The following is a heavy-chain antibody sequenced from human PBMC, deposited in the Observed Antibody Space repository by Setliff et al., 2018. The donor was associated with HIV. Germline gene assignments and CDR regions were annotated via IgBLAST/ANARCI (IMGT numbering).Heavy chain of an antibody. V-gene: IGHV4-39*01. Sequence: PSETLSLTCSVSGDSISSSSYYWGWIRQPPGKGLEWIGSIYYSGSTYYNPSLNSRVTISVDASKNQFSLGLSSVTAADTAVYYCASLPPLYDSSGYYFDYWGQGTLVTVSS. J-gene: IGHJ4*02. CDR2: IYYSGST. CDR3: ASLPPLYDSSGYYFDY. CDR1: GDSISSSSYY. D-gene: IGHD3-22*01.